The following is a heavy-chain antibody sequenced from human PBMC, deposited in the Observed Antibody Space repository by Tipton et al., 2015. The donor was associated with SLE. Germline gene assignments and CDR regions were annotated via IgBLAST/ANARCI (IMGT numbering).Heavy chain of an antibody. Sequence: LRLSCTVSGGSINSHYWSWIRQSPGKGLEWIGFISYSGSTNYNPSLNSRVIISVDTSKTHFSLKLKSVTAADTAVYYCARGMDIVVVPAAHRYYYYGMDVWGQGTTVTVSS. J-gene: IGHJ6*02. CDR1: GGSINSHY. CDR3: ARGMDIVVVPAAHRYYYYGMDV. D-gene: IGHD2-2*03. CDR2: ISYSGST. V-gene: IGHV4-59*11.